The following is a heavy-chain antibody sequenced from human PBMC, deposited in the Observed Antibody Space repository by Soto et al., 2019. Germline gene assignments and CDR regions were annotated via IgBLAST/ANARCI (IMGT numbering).Heavy chain of an antibody. Sequence: GGSLRLSCAASGFTFTRYSMNWVRQAPGKGLEWVSSISSTTNYIYYADSMKGRFTVSRDNAKNEFSLRLSSVTAADTAVYFCARSVAVPGAHIDYWGQGTQVTVSS. V-gene: IGHV3-21*04. CDR2: ISSTTNYI. J-gene: IGHJ4*02. D-gene: IGHD6-19*01. CDR3: ARSVAVPGAHIDY. CDR1: GFTFTRYS.